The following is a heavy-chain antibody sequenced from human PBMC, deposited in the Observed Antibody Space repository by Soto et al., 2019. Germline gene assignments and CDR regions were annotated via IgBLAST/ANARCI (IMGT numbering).Heavy chain of an antibody. V-gene: IGHV3-53*01. Sequence: PGGSLRLSCAASGFTFSSYEMNWVRQAPGKGLEWVSVIYSGGSTYYADSVKGRFTISRDNSKNTLYLQMNSLRAEDTAVYYCARYYGSGSYDAFDIWGQGTMVTVSS. J-gene: IGHJ3*02. CDR3: ARYYGSGSYDAFDI. D-gene: IGHD3-10*01. CDR1: GFTFSSYE. CDR2: IYSGGST.